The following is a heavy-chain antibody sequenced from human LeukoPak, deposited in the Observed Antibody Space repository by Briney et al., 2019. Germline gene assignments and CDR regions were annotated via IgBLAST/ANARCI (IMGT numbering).Heavy chain of an antibody. CDR2: IHISGST. Sequence: TSETLSLTCTVSGGSISNYYWSWIRQPPGKGLEWIGYIHISGSTNYNPSLKSRIAMSLDTSKNQFSLKLNSVTAADTAVYYCARLRAIHSGSHYNDASDVWGQGTMVTVSS. V-gene: IGHV4-4*09. CDR3: ARLRAIHSGSHYNDASDV. J-gene: IGHJ3*01. CDR1: GGSISNYY. D-gene: IGHD3-10*01.